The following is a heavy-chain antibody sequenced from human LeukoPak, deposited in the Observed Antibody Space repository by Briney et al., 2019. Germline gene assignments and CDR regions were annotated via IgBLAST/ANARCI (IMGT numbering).Heavy chain of an antibody. V-gene: IGHV4-34*01. J-gene: IGHJ5*02. Sequence: SETLSLTCAVYGGSFSGYYWSWIRQPPGKGLEWIGEINHSGSTNYNPSLKSRVTISVDTSKNQFSLKLSSVTAADTAVYYCARDHTRYCSSTSCPPNAWFDPWGQGTLVTVSS. D-gene: IGHD2-2*01. CDR1: GGSFSGYY. CDR3: ARDHTRYCSSTSCPPNAWFDP. CDR2: INHSGST.